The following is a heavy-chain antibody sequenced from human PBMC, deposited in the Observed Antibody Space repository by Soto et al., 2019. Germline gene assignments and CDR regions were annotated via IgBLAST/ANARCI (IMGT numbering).Heavy chain of an antibody. CDR2: ISGGGSTT. V-gene: IGHV3-23*01. J-gene: IGHJ4*02. Sequence: EVQLLESGGGLVQPGGSPSLSCAVSGFTFSNYAMSWVRQAPGKGLEWVSFISGGGSTTYYADSVKGRFTISRDNSKNTLYLQMNSLSAEDTTVYYCAKDKKREGMIVVVMTSGFDFWGQGTLVSVSS. D-gene: IGHD3-22*01. CDR3: AKDKKREGMIVVVMTSGFDF. CDR1: GFTFSNYA.